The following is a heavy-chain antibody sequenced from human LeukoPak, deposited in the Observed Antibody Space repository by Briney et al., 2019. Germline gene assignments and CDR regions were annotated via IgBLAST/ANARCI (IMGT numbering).Heavy chain of an antibody. CDR1: GGSMTSYY. D-gene: IGHD3-3*01. J-gene: IGHJ4*02. V-gene: IGHV4-59*01. CDR3: ARSGPYYDFWSGFIGYFDY. Sequence: SETLSLTCSVSGGSMTSYYWSWIRQPPGKGLEWIGYIYHSGSTNYNPSLKSRVTISRDMSKKEFSLKLSSVTAADTAVYYCARSGPYYDFWSGFIGYFDYWGQGTLVTVSS. CDR2: IYHSGST.